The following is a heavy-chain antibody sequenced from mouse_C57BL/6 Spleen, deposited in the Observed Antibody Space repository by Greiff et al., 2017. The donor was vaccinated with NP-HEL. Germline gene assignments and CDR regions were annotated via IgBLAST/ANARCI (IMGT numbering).Heavy chain of an antibody. CDR2: ISSGSSTI. J-gene: IGHJ2*01. D-gene: IGHD1-1*01. V-gene: IGHV5-17*01. Sequence: EVKLVESGGGLVKPGGSLKLSCAASGFTFSDYGMHWVRQAPEKGLEWVAYISSGSSTIYYADTVKGRFTISRDNAKNTLFLQMTSLGSEDTAMYYCARHYYGSSSFDYWGQSTTLTVSA. CDR3: ARHYYGSSSFDY. CDR1: GFTFSDYG.